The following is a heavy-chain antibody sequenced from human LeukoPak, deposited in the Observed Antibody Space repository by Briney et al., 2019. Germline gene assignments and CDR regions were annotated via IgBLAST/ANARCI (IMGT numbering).Heavy chain of an antibody. CDR3: ARELVGYSAGYDY. D-gene: IGHD2-15*01. CDR2: IIPIFGTA. J-gene: IGHJ4*02. V-gene: IGHV1-69*01. CDR1: GGTFSSYA. Sequence: ASVKVSCKASGGTFSSYAISWVRQAPGQGLEWMGGIIPIFGTANYAQKFQGRVTITADESTSTAYMELSSLRSEDTAVYYCARELVGYSAGYDYWGQGTLVTVSS.